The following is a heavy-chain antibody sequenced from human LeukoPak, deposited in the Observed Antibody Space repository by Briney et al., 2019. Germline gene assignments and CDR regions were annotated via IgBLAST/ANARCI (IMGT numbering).Heavy chain of an antibody. V-gene: IGHV1-2*02. D-gene: IGHD6-19*01. CDR3: ARVQPRGSSGWYGIDY. CDR2: INPNSGGT. Sequence: ASMKVSCKASGYTFTGYYMHWVRQAPGQGLEWMGWINPNSGGTNYAQKFQGRVTMTRDTSISTAYMELSRLRSDDTAVYYCARVQPRGSSGWYGIDYWGQGTLVTVSS. J-gene: IGHJ4*02. CDR1: GYTFTGYY.